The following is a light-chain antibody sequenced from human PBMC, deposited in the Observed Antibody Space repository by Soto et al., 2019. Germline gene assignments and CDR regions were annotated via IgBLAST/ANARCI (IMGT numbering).Light chain of an antibody. CDR3: SSYTSSSAYV. CDR2: DVS. V-gene: IGLV2-14*01. CDR1: SSDVGGYNY. Sequence: QSVLTQPASVSGSPGQSITIPCTGTSSDVGGYNYVSWYQQHPGKAPKLMIYDVSNRPSGVPNRFSGSKSGNTASLTISGLQADDEADDYCSSYTSSSAYVFGTGTKVTVL. J-gene: IGLJ1*01.